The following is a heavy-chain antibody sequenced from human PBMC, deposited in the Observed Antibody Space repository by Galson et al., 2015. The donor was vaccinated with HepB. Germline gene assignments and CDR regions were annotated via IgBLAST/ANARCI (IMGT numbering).Heavy chain of an antibody. CDR3: ARVRGPAAAGTSTFGY. CDR1: GYTFTGYY. D-gene: IGHD6-13*01. Sequence: SVKVSCKASGYTFTGYYMHWVRQAPGQGLEWMGWINPNSGGTNYAQKFQGRVTMTRDTSISTAYMELSRLRSDDTAVYYCARVRGPAAAGTSTFGYWGQGTLVTVSS. V-gene: IGHV1-2*02. J-gene: IGHJ4*02. CDR2: INPNSGGT.